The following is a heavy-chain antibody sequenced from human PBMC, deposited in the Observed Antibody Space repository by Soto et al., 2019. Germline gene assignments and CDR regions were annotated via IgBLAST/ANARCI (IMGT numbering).Heavy chain of an antibody. Sequence: QVQLQESGPGLEKPSQTLSLTCTVSGGSISSGGYYWSWIRQHPGKGLEWIGYIYYSGSTYYNPSLKSRVTISVDTSKNQFSLKLSSVTAADTAVYYCARVYCSGGSCYEFDYWGQGTLVTVSS. CDR1: GGSISSGGYY. CDR2: IYYSGST. J-gene: IGHJ4*02. D-gene: IGHD2-15*01. V-gene: IGHV4-31*03. CDR3: ARVYCSGGSCYEFDY.